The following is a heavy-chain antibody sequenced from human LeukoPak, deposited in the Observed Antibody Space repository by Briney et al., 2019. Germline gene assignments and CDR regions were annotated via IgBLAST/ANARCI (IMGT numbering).Heavy chain of an antibody. CDR1: GFIFNTHT. V-gene: IGHV3-64*01. CDR3: AREVPSGGDIDY. D-gene: IGHD2-21*02. CDR2: ISINGSAT. Sequence: PGGSLRLSCATSGFIFNTHTMHWVRQAPGKGLECVSTISINGSATYYAISVKGRFTISRDNSKNTLFLQMGSLRVEDMAVYYCAREVPSGGDIDYWGQGTLVTVSS. J-gene: IGHJ4*02.